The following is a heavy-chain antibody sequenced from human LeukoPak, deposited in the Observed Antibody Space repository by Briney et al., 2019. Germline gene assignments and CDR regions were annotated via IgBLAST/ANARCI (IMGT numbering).Heavy chain of an antibody. CDR3: ARVPSGGPFDY. V-gene: IGHV1-18*01. D-gene: IGHD2-15*01. J-gene: IGHJ4*02. CDR2: ISAYNGNT. Sequence: ASVKVSCKASGYSFTSYGISWVRQAPGQGLEWMGWISAYNGNTNYAQRLQGRVTMTTDTSTSTAYMEVRSLTSDDTAVYYCARVPSGGPFDYWGQGTLDTVSS. CDR1: GYSFTSYG.